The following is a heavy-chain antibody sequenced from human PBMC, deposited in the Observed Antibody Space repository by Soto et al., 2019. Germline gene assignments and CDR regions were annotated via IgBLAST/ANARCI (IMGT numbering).Heavy chain of an antibody. CDR2: IRSRANNYAT. D-gene: IGHD3-10*01. V-gene: IGHV3-73*01. Sequence: GGSLRLSCAASELNFSGSAIDWVRQAPGKGLEWVGRIRSRANNYATSSGESVRGRFTSFRDDSKNMAFLQMNTLKTEDTAIYYCARGQQAAIGDYYYHGLDAWGQGTSVTVSS. CDR3: ARGQQAAIGDYYYHGLDA. J-gene: IGHJ6*02. CDR1: ELNFSGSA.